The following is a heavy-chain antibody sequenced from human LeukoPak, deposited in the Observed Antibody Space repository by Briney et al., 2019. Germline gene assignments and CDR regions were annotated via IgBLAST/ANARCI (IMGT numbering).Heavy chain of an antibody. D-gene: IGHD7-27*01. Sequence: PSETLSLTCTVSGGSISSSNYYWGWIRQPAGKGLEWIGEINHSGSTNYNPSLKSRVTISVDTSKNQFSLKLSSVTAADTAVYYCARGPGLVRTGDRTRKWYFDLWGRGTLVTVSS. CDR1: GGSISSSNYY. CDR2: INHSGST. J-gene: IGHJ2*01. CDR3: ARGPGLVRTGDRTRKWYFDL. V-gene: IGHV4-39*07.